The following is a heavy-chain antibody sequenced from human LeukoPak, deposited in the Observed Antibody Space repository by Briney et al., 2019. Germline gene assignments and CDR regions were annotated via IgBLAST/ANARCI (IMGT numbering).Heavy chain of an antibody. J-gene: IGHJ4*02. D-gene: IGHD4-11*01. CDR2: VYYTGTS. CDR3: ARYSNHVDYFDS. V-gene: IGHV4-59*02. CDR1: GDSVGSHY. Sequence: PSETLSLTCTVSGDSVGSHYWGWIRQPPGKGLEWIAYVYYTGTSNYNPSLKSRVTISIDTSKNQFSLKLISVTAADTAVYYCARYSNHVDYFDSWGQGTLVTVSS.